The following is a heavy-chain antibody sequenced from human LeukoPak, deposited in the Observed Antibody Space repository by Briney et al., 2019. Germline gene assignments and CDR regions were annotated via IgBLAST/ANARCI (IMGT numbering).Heavy chain of an antibody. V-gene: IGHV3-23*01. CDR2: IGGSGGST. J-gene: IGHJ6*03. Sequence: GGSLRLSCAASGFTFSSYAMSWVRQAPGKGLEWVSAIGGSGGSTYYADSVKGRFTISRDNSKNTLYLQMNSLRAEDTAVYYCAKGTDYYYYYYMDVWGKGTTVTVSS. CDR3: AKGTDYYYYYYMDV. CDR1: GFTFSSYA.